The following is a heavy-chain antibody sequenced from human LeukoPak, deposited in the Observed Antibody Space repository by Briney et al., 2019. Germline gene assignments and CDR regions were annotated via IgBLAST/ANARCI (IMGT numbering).Heavy chain of an antibody. CDR3: ARGYGSDSHPGY. V-gene: IGHV3-53*01. CDR1: GFTVSTNQ. Sequence: GRSLRLSCAPSGFTVSTNQMSWVSQAPGKGLEWVSLIYSIVGTHFVGSVRGRFPISRDNSKNTLYLQMHSLRAEDTAVYYCARGYGSDSHPGYWVQGTLVTVSS. CDR2: IYSIVGT. J-gene: IGHJ4*02. D-gene: IGHD4-23*01.